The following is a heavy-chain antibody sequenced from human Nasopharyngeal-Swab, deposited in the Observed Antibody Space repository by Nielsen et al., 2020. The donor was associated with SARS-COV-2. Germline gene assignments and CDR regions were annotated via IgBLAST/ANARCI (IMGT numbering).Heavy chain of an antibody. V-gene: IGHV3-11*01. CDR2: ISSSGSTI. CDR3: ASPRGVGATPFDY. CDR1: GFTFSDYY. D-gene: IGHD1-26*01. Sequence: GESLKISCAASGFTFSDYYMGWIRQAPGKGLEWVSYISSSGSTIYYADSVKGRFTISRDNAKNSLYLQMNSLRAEDTAVYYCASPRGVGATPFDYWGQGTLVTVSS. J-gene: IGHJ4*02.